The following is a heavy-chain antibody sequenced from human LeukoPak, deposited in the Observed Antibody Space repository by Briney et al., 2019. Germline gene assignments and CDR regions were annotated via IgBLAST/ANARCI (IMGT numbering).Heavy chain of an antibody. CDR1: GGSFSGYY. CDR3: ARDSGYDYWFDP. D-gene: IGHD5-12*01. V-gene: IGHV4-34*01. CDR2: INHSGST. Sequence: SETLSLTCAVYGGSFSGYYWSWIRQPPGKGLEWIGEINHSGSTNYNPSLKSRVTISVDTSKNQFSLKLNSVTPEDTAVYYCARDSGYDYWFDPWGQGTLVTVSS. J-gene: IGHJ5*02.